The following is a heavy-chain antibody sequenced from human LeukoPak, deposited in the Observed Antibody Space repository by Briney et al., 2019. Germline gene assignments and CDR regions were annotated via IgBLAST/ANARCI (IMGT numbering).Heavy chain of an antibody. CDR3: AKGNEPLYYYYGMDV. CDR2: ISYDGSNK. V-gene: IGHV3-30*18. D-gene: IGHD1-1*01. CDR1: GFTFSSYG. J-gene: IGHJ6*02. Sequence: GRSLRLSCATSGFTFSSYGMHWVRQAPGKGLEWVAVISYDGSNKYYADSVKGRFTISRDNSKNTLYLQMNSLRAEDTAVYYCAKGNEPLYYYYGMDVWGQGTTVTVSS.